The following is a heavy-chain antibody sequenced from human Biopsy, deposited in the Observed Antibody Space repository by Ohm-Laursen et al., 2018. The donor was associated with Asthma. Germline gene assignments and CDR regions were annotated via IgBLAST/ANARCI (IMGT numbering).Heavy chain of an antibody. CDR3: AGFCSGGNCPDH. CDR2: IHYSGST. CDR1: GVSIRSYY. V-gene: IGHV4-59*01. Sequence: SETLSLTCTVSGVSIRSYYWTWIRQPPGKGLEWIGNIHYSGSTYSNPSLKGRVTISVDTSKKQISLRLSSAIAADTAVYYCAGFCSGGNCPDHWGQGTLVTVSS. D-gene: IGHD2-15*01. J-gene: IGHJ4*02.